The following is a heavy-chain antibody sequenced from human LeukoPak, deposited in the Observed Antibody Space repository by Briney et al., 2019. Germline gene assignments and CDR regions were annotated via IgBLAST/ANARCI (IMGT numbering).Heavy chain of an antibody. CDR2: ISAYNGNT. V-gene: IGHV1-18*04. Sequence: ASVKVSCKASGYTFTNYGISWVRQAPGQGREWMGWISAYNGNTNYAQKLQGRVTMTTDTSTSTAYMELRSLRSDGTAAYYCARGGYSGSYNDYWGQGTLVTVSS. CDR3: ARGGYSGSYNDY. CDR1: GYTFTNYG. J-gene: IGHJ4*02. D-gene: IGHD1-26*01.